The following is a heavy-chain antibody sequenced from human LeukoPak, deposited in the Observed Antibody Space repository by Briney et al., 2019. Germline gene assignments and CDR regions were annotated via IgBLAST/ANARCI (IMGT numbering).Heavy chain of an antibody. J-gene: IGHJ5*02. CDR2: IYYSGST. CDR1: GGSISSYY. V-gene: IGHV4-59*01. D-gene: IGHD2-2*01. Sequence: SETLSLTCTVSGGSISSYYWSWIRQPPGKGLEWIGYIYYSGSTNYNPSLKSRVTISVDTSKNQFSLKLSSVTAADTAVYYCARVCTSCPDNWFDPWGQGTLVTVSS. CDR3: ARVCTSCPDNWFDP.